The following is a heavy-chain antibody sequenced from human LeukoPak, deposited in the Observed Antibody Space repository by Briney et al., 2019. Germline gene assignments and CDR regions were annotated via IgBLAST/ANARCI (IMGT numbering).Heavy chain of an antibody. CDR2: ISGSGGST. D-gene: IGHD6-19*01. J-gene: IGHJ4*02. CDR1: GFSFSSYA. Sequence: GGSLRLACAASGFSFSSYAMSWVRQAPGKGLEWVSAISGSGGSTYYADSVKGRFTISRDNSNNTLYLQMNSLSAEDTAVYYCAKYWDSSGWYSYYFDYWGQGTLVTVSS. V-gene: IGHV3-23*01. CDR3: AKYWDSSGWYSYYFDY.